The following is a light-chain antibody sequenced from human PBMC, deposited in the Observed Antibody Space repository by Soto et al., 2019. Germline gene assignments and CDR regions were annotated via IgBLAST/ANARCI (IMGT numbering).Light chain of an antibody. J-gene: IGKJ1*01. CDR3: HQRKSWPRT. CDR2: GAS. CDR1: QSVSSN. Sequence: EIVMTQSPATLSVSPGERATLSCRASQSVSSNLAWYQQKPGQAPRLLIYGASTRATGIPARLSGSGSGKEFNLTISSMQSEDFAVYYCHQRKSWPRTFGQGTKVDIK. V-gene: IGKV3-15*01.